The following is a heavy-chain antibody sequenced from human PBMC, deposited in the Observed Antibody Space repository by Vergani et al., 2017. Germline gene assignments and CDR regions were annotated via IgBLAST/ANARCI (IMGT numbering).Heavy chain of an antibody. CDR1: GFTFDDYA. V-gene: IGHV3-9*01. D-gene: IGHD3-16*01. CDR2: ISWNSGSI. CDR3: AKGLNYYYMDV. Sequence: EVQLVESGGGLVQPGRSLRLSCAASGFTFDDYAMHWVRQAPGKGLEWVSGISWNSGSIGYADSAKGRFTISRDNAKNSLYLQMNSLRAEDTALYYCAKGLNYYYMDVWGKGTTVTVSS. J-gene: IGHJ6*03.